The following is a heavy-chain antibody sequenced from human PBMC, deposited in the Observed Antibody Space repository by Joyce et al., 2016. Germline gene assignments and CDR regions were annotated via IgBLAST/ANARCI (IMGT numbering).Heavy chain of an antibody. CDR3: TRGSGTGWFDP. D-gene: IGHD6-13*01. Sequence: EVYLVESGGGLVQPGGSLRLSCAAVGFSFRYFWMDWVRQAPGKGLEWVAQINEDGSEKNYMDSLRGRFTISRDNAKNSVDLQINSLRVEDTAVYYCTRGSGTGWFDPWGQGTLVTVSS. V-gene: IGHV3-7*03. J-gene: IGHJ5*02. CDR2: INEDGSEK. CDR1: GFSFRYFW.